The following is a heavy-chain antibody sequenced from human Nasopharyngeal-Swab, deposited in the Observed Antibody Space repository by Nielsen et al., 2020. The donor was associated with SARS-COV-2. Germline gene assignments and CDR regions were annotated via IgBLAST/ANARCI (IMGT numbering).Heavy chain of an antibody. CDR2: IRYDGSNK. V-gene: IGHV3-30*02. CDR3: AKDLFTPPDY. J-gene: IGHJ4*02. Sequence: VRQAPGKGLEWVAFIRYDGSNKYYADSVKGRFTISRDNSKNTLYLQMNSLRAEDTAVYYCAKDLFTPPDYWGQGTLVTVSS. D-gene: IGHD2-21*01.